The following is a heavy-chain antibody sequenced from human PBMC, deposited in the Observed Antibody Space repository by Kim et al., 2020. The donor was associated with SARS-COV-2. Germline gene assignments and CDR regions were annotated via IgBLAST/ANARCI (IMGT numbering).Heavy chain of an antibody. CDR3: ARVRVSGSSSYYWALDF. J-gene: IGHJ4*02. Sequence: SETLSLTCAVYVETFSGHYWTWIRQPPGKGLEWIGEINHSGSSNYNPSLKSRVTTSVDMSKNQFSLRLTSLTAADTAMYYCARVRVSGSSSYYWALDFWGQGTLVTVSS. D-gene: IGHD6-13*01. CDR2: INHSGSS. CDR1: VETFSGHY. V-gene: IGHV4-34*01.